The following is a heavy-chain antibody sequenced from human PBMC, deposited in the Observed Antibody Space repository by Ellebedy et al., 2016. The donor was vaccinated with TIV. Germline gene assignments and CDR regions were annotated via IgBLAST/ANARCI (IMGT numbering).Heavy chain of an antibody. Sequence: PGGSLRLSCAASGISLRSYAMSWVRQAPGKGLEWVSTIGGTGGTTYYRESVKGRFTVSRDNSKNTLFLQMNSLRAEDTAVYYCAIDRPITGSYHGDYFDSWGQGTLVTVAS. V-gene: IGHV3-23*01. CDR1: GISLRSYA. CDR3: AIDRPITGSYHGDYFDS. CDR2: IGGTGGTT. D-gene: IGHD3-10*01. J-gene: IGHJ4*02.